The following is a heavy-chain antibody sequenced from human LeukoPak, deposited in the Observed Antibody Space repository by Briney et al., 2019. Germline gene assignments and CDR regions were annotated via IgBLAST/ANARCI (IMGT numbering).Heavy chain of an antibody. J-gene: IGHJ4*02. D-gene: IGHD2-2*01. V-gene: IGHV4-39*07. CDR3: AREYCSSTSCSPHFDY. Sequence: SETLSLTCTVSGGSISSSSYYWGWIRQPPGKGLEWIGSIYYSGSTYYNPSLKSRVTISVDTSKNQFSLKLSSVTAADTAVYYCAREYCSSTSCSPHFDYWGQGTLVTVSS. CDR2: IYYSGST. CDR1: GGSISSSSYY.